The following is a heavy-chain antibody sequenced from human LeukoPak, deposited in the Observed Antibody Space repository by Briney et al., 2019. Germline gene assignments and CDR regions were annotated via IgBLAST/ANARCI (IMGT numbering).Heavy chain of an antibody. Sequence: PGGSLRLSCAASGFTFSSYSMNWVRQAPGKGLEWVSSISSSSSYIYYADSVKGRFTISRDNAKNSLYLQMNSLRAEDTAVYYCARAWVAVGATTGYWGQGTLVTVSS. J-gene: IGHJ4*02. D-gene: IGHD1-26*01. CDR2: ISSSSSYI. V-gene: IGHV3-21*01. CDR1: GFTFSSYS. CDR3: ARAWVAVGATTGY.